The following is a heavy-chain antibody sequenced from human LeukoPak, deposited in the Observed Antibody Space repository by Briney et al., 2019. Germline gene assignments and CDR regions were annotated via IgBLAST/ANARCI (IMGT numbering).Heavy chain of an antibody. J-gene: IGHJ3*02. CDR1: GFTFSNVW. CDR3: ITGRAARRSLDI. Sequence: PGGSLRLSCAASGFTFSNVWMSWVRQAPGKGLEWVGRIKTNSDGGTTDYAAPVKGRFTNSRDDSKNTLDLQMNSLKTEDTAVYYCITGRAARRSLDIWGQGTMVTVSS. D-gene: IGHD6-13*01. CDR2: IKTNSDGGTT. V-gene: IGHV3-15*01.